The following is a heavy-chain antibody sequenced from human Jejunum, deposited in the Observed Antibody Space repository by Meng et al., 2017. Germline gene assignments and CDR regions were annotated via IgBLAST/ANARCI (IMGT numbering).Heavy chain of an antibody. J-gene: IGHJ4*02. CDR1: GFSINTNYY. Sequence: GSLSLTCTVSGFSINTNYYWGWIRQPPGKGLEWIGNFHHSGTTNYNPSLKSRVTISVDTSKNQFSLKLNSVSAADTAVYYCTRASVWYSGGYWGQGTLVTVSS. D-gene: IGHD1-26*01. CDR3: TRASVWYSGGY. V-gene: IGHV4-38-2*02. CDR2: FHHSGTT.